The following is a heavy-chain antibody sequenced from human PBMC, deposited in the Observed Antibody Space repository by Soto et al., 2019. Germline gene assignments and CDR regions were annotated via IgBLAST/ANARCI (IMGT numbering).Heavy chain of an antibody. V-gene: IGHV4-31*03. D-gene: IGHD5-18*01. Sequence: SETLSLTCSVSGGSISSGGYYWSWIRQHPGKGLEWIGYIYYSGSTYYNPSLKSRVSISVDTSKNQFSLKLSSVTAADTAVYYCARVYDTTLVYFDFWGQGTLVTVSS. CDR1: GGSISSGGYY. CDR3: ARVYDTTLVYFDF. J-gene: IGHJ4*02. CDR2: IYYSGST.